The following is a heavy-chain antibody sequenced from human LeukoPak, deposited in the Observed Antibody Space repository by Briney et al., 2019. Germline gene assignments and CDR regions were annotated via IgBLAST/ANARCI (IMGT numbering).Heavy chain of an antibody. D-gene: IGHD2-2*01. J-gene: IGHJ6*03. Sequence: SETLSLTCAVSGYSISSGYYWGWIRQPPGKGLEWIGIIYHSGSTYYNPSLKSRVTISVDTSKNQFSLKLTSVTAADTAVYYCARHACSSTSCYGYYYYYYMDVWGKGTTVTVSS. CDR3: ARHACSSTSCYGYYYYYYMDV. CDR1: GYSISSGYY. CDR2: IYHSGST. V-gene: IGHV4-38-2*01.